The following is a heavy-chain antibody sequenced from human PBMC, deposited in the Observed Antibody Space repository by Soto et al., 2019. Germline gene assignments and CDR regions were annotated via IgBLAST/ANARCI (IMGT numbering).Heavy chain of an antibody. V-gene: IGHV1-18*01. CDR1: GYTFTSYG. D-gene: IGHD2-21*02. CDR3: ARPSNCGGDCYSTDY. CDR2: ISAYNGNT. Sequence: ASVKVSCKASGYTFTSYGISWVRQAPGQGLEWMGWISAYNGNTNYAQKLQGRVTTTTDTSTSTAYMELRSLRSDDTAVYYCARPSNCGGDCYSTDYWGQGTLVTSPQ. J-gene: IGHJ4*02.